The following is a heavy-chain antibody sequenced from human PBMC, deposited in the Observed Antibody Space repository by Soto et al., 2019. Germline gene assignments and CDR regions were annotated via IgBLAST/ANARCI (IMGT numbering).Heavy chain of an antibody. CDR2: INHSGST. J-gene: IGHJ5*02. V-gene: IGHV4-34*01. CDR1: GGSFSGYY. Sequence: SETLSLTCAVYGGSFSGYYWSWIRQPPGKGLEWIGEINHSGSTNYNPSLKSRVTISVDTSKNQFSLKLSSVTAADTAVYYCARSCPIETPKPIAAAGSQRWGYNWFDPWGQGTLVTVSS. CDR3: ARSCPIETPKPIAAAGSQRWGYNWFDP. D-gene: IGHD6-13*01.